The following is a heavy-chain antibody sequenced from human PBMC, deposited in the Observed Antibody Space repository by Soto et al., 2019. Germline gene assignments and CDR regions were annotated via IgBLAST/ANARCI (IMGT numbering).Heavy chain of an antibody. J-gene: IGHJ4*02. Sequence: SQTLSLTCAISGDSVSSTSTAWSWIRQSPSRGLEWLGRTYYRSKWYSDYAVSVKSRITINPDTSKNQFSLQLNSVTPDDTAVYYCARGSYYSGWVWGQGTLVTVSS. CDR3: ARGSYYSGWV. D-gene: IGHD6-19*01. CDR1: GDSVSSTSTA. CDR2: TYYRSKWYS. V-gene: IGHV6-1*01.